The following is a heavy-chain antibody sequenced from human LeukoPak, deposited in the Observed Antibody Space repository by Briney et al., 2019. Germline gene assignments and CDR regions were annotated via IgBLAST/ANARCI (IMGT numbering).Heavy chain of an antibody. CDR2: FYFSGST. D-gene: IGHD6-13*01. CDR3: ARLGLAASGSRYFDY. Sequence: SETLSLTCTVSGVSISSSGYYWGWIRQPPGKGLELIGTFYFSGSTYYNPSLKSRVTISVDTSKNHFSLKLNSVTAADTAVYYCARLGLAASGSRYFDYWGQGTLVTVSS. CDR1: GVSISSSGYY. J-gene: IGHJ4*02. V-gene: IGHV4-39*02.